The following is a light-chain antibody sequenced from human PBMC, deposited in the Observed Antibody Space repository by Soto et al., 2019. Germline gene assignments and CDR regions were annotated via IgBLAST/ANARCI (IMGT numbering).Light chain of an antibody. V-gene: IGLV4-69*01. CDR2: LNSDGSH. CDR3: QTWGTGIQV. CDR1: SGHSSYA. Sequence: QLVLTQSPSASASLGASVTLTCTLSSGHSSYAIAWHQQQPEKGPRYLMKLNSDGSHSKGDGIPDRFSGSSSGAERYLTISCLQSEDEADYYCQTWGTGIQVFGGGIKLTVL. J-gene: IGLJ2*01.